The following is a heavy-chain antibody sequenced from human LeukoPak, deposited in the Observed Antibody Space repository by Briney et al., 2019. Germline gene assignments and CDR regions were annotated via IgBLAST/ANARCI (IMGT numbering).Heavy chain of an antibody. V-gene: IGHV3-72*01. J-gene: IGHJ1*01. CDR3: ATEGDSRGPDYEH. Sequence: GGSLRLSCATSGFTFSDYYINWVRQAPGKGLEWVGRTRNKASSYTTDYATSVKGRFTISRDDSKKSLYLQMNSLKTEDTAVYYRATEGDSRGPDYEHWGQGTLVTVSS. CDR1: GFTFSDYY. CDR2: TRNKASSYTT. D-gene: IGHD3-22*01.